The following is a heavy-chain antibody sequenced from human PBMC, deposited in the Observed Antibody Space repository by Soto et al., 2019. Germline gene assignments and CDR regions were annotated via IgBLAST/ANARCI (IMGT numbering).Heavy chain of an antibody. CDR3: ARWGITAGTALRPYYGMDV. Sequence: SVEVSCKASGGTFSSYSISWVLEAPGQGLEWMGGIIPIFGTANYAQKFQGRVTITADESTSTAYMELSSLRSEDTAVYYCARWGITAGTALRPYYGMDVWGQGTTVTVSS. J-gene: IGHJ6*02. CDR2: IIPIFGTA. D-gene: IGHD6-13*01. CDR1: GGTFSSYS. V-gene: IGHV1-69*13.